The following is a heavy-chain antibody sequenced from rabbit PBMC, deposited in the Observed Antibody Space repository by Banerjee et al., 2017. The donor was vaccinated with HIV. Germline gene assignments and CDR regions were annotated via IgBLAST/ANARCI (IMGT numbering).Heavy chain of an antibody. CDR2: IYSGSGNT. CDR3: ARDAADYGNARDL. J-gene: IGHJ3*01. Sequence: QQQLEESGGGLVKPEGSLTLSCTASGFSFSSSYYMCWVRQAPGKGLEWIGCIYSGSGNTYYASWVNGRFTISSHNAQNTVSLQLNSLTAADTATYFCARDAADYGNARDLWGQGTLVTVS. CDR1: GFSFSSSYY. D-gene: IGHD6-1*01. V-gene: IGHV1S45*01.